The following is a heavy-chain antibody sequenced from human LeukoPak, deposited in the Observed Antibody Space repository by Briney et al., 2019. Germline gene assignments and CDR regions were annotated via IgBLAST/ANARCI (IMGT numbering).Heavy chain of an antibody. V-gene: IGHV4-59*08. CDR1: GRSIRSYY. CDR2: IYYSGST. J-gene: IGHJ5*02. D-gene: IGHD6-13*01. Sequence: SETLSLTCTVSGRSIRSYYWSWLRQPPGKGLEWIGYIYYSGSTNYITSLKSRVAISVDTSKNQFSLKLSSVTAADTAVYYCAHSSSRDNWFDPWGQGTLVTVPS. CDR3: AHSSSRDNWFDP.